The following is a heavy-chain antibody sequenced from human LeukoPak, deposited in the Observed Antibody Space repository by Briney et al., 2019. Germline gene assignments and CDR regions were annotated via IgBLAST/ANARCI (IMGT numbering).Heavy chain of an antibody. CDR1: GYTFTSYY. Sequence: GASVKVSCKASGYTFTSYYMHWVRQAPGQGLEWMGIINPSGGSTSYAQKFQGRVTMTRDTSISTAYMELSRLRSDDTAVYYCARAPTVLRFLEWENYYFDYWGQGTLVTVS. J-gene: IGHJ4*02. D-gene: IGHD3-3*01. CDR3: ARAPTVLRFLEWENYYFDY. V-gene: IGHV1-46*01. CDR2: INPSGGST.